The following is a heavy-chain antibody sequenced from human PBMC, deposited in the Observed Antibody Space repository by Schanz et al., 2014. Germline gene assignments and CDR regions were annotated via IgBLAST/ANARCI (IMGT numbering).Heavy chain of an antibody. J-gene: IGHJ5*02. V-gene: IGHV1-18*04. Sequence: QVHLVQSGAEVHKPGASLKISCKASGYTFTNFFLHWVRQAPGQGLEWMGWISAYNGNTNYAQKLQGRVTMTTDTSTSTAYMELRSLRSDDTAVYYCARDRRRYCSTASCLHDNWFDPWGQGTLVIVSS. CDR3: ARDRRRYCSTASCLHDNWFDP. CDR1: GYTFTNFF. CDR2: ISAYNGNT. D-gene: IGHD2-2*01.